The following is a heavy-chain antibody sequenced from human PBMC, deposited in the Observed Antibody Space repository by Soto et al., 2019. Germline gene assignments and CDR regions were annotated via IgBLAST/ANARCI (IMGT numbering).Heavy chain of an antibody. Sequence: QVQLVESGGGVVQPGRSLRLSCAASGFTFSSYGMHWVRQAPGKGLEWVAVIWYDGSNKYYADSVKGRFTISRDNSKNTLYLQMNSLRAEDTAVYYCAREGSIAVAGRFDYWGQGTLVTVSS. V-gene: IGHV3-33*01. D-gene: IGHD6-19*01. CDR1: GFTFSSYG. CDR2: IWYDGSNK. CDR3: AREGSIAVAGRFDY. J-gene: IGHJ4*02.